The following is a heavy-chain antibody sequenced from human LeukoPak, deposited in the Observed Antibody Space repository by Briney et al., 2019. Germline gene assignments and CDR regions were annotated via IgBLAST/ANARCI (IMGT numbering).Heavy chain of an antibody. CDR3: ARAGPRGVVPAAKLELPYYYYYGMDV. D-gene: IGHD2-2*01. J-gene: IGHJ6*02. CDR2: IIPIFGTA. CDR1: GGTFSSYA. Sequence: ASVKVSCKASGGTFSSYAISRVRQAPGQGLEWMGGIIPIFGTANYAQKFQGRVTITADKSTSTAYMELSSLRSEDTAVYYCARAGPRGVVPAAKLELPYYYYYGMDVWGQGTTVTVSS. V-gene: IGHV1-69*06.